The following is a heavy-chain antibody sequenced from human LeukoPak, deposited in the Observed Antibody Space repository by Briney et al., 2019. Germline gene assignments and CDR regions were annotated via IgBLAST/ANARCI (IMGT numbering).Heavy chain of an antibody. Sequence: GGSLRLSCAASGFTFRRYGMTWVRQAPGKGLEWVSYISSSGSTIYYADSVKGRFTISRDNAKNSLYLQMNSLRAEDTAVYYCAELGITMIGGVWGKGTTVTISS. CDR2: ISSSGSTI. CDR3: AELGITMIGGV. V-gene: IGHV3-48*03. J-gene: IGHJ6*04. D-gene: IGHD3-10*02. CDR1: GFTFRRYG.